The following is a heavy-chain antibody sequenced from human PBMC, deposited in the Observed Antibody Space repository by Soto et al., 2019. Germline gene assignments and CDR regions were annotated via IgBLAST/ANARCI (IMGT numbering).Heavy chain of an antibody. CDR2: INPSSGST. CDR1: GYTFTTYA. V-gene: IGHV1-46*01. Sequence: ASVKVSCKASGYTFTTYAIHWVRQAPGQGLEWMGMINPSSGSTNYAQKFRGRVTMTRDTSTSTVCMDLSSLRSEDTAVYYCARGGQVVPSYYFYGMDVWGQGTMVTVSS. CDR3: ARGGQVVPSYYFYGMDV. J-gene: IGHJ6*02. D-gene: IGHD2-2*01.